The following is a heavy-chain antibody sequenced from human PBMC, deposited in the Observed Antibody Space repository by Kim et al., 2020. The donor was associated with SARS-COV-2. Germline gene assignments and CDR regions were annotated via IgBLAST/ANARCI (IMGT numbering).Heavy chain of an antibody. J-gene: IGHJ2*01. CDR3: ARRLSNTSGSGRHYCDL. CDR2: ITHSGRT. CDR1: GGSFSGFY. D-gene: IGHD3-10*01. Sequence: SETLSLTCAVYGGSFSGFYWSWIRQPPGRGLEWIGEITHSGRTNYNPSLKSRVTISVDTSKNQFSLKLTSVTAADTAVYYCARRLSNTSGSGRHYCDLWG. V-gene: IGHV4-34*01.